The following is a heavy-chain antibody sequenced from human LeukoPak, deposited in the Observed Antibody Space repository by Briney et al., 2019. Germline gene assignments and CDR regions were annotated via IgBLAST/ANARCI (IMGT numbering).Heavy chain of an antibody. D-gene: IGHD2-2*01. V-gene: IGHV4-59*01. CDR1: GGAITNYY. Sequence: PSETLSLTCGVSGGAITNYYWNWIRQAPGKGLEWLGYIYYTGSTTYNPSVKSRITISLDTSKKQISLKLRSVTAADTAVYYCARSPYCSSTSCYWHYMDVWGKGTTVTVSS. J-gene: IGHJ6*03. CDR2: IYYTGST. CDR3: ARSPYCSSTSCYWHYMDV.